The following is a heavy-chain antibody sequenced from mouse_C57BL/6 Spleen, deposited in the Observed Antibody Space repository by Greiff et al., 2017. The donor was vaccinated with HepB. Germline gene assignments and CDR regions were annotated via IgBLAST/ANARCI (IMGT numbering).Heavy chain of an antibody. J-gene: IGHJ3*01. V-gene: IGHV1-26*01. Sequence: EVQLQQSGPELVKPGASVKISCKASGYTFTDYYMNWVKQSHGKSLEWIGDINPNNGGTSYNQKFKGKATLTVDKSSSTAYMELRSLTSEDSAVYYCARGGNDYDVFAYWGQGTLVTVSA. CDR3: ARGGNDYDVFAY. CDR2: INPNNGGT. D-gene: IGHD2-4*01. CDR1: GYTFTDYY.